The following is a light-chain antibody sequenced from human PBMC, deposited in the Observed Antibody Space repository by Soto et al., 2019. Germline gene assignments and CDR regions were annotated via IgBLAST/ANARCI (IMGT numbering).Light chain of an antibody. CDR1: QSVSSSY. J-gene: IGKJ3*01. CDR2: GAS. CDR3: QQYGSSPDLIT. Sequence: TQSPSTLSASVGEGVTITCRASQSVSSSYLAWYQQKPGQAPRLLIYGASSRATGIPDRFSGSGSGTDFTLTITGLEPEDFAVYYCQQYGSSPDLITFGPGTKVDI. V-gene: IGKV3-20*01.